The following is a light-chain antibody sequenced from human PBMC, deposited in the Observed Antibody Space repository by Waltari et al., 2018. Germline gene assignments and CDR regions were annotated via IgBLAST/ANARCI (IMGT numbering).Light chain of an antibody. J-gene: IGKJ4*01. CDR3: MQGTQWPPSLT. CDR2: KVS. CDR1: QSLIYSDGNTF. Sequence: AMLTQLPLSLPVTLGQPASISGRSSQSLIYSDGNTFVNWFHQRPGQSPRRLIYKVSNRDYGVPDRFSGSGSGTDFTLKISRVEAEDVGIYYCMQGTQWPPSLTFGGGTKVEIK. V-gene: IGKV2-30*01.